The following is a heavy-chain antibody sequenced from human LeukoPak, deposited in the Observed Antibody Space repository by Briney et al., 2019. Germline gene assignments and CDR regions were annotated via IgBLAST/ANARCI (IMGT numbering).Heavy chain of an antibody. V-gene: IGHV4-4*07. CDR1: GGSLSGYH. CDR3: ARDAIIRSGGIATTSYFDY. Sequence: PSETLSLTCSVSGGSLSGYHWTWIRQPAGKGLEWIGRIYTNGNTNFNSSLRGRITMSVDTSKNQFSLNLNSVTAADTAVYYCARDAIIRSGGIATTSYFDYWGQGALVTVSA. CDR2: IYTNGNT. D-gene: IGHD3-16*01. J-gene: IGHJ4*02.